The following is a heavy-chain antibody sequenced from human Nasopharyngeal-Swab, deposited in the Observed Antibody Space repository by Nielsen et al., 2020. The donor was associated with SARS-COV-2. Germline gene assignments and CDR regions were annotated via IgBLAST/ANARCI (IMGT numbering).Heavy chain of an antibody. D-gene: IGHD3-3*01. CDR3: ARDGLDYDFWSAYFMDV. CDR2: ISSSSTI. V-gene: IGHV3-69-1*01. J-gene: IGHJ6*02. Sequence: VRQMPGKGLEWVSYISSSSTIYYADSVKGRFTISRDNAKNSLYLQMNSLRAEDTAVYYCARDGLDYDFWSAYFMDVWGQGTTVTVSS.